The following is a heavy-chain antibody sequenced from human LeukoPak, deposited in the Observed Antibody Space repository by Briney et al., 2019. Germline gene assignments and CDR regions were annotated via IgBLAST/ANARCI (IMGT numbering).Heavy chain of an antibody. CDR2: ISYAGSNN. CDR3: ARAAHTTYVLGRYYYYAMDV. D-gene: IGHD3-10*01. V-gene: IGHV3-30-3*01. CDR1: GCTFSSYT. Sequence: GGSLRLSCAASGCTFSSYTMDWVRQAPGKGLEWVARISYAGSNNYYADSVKGRFTISSDNPKNTLYLQMDSPRAEDTAVYYCARAAHTTYVLGRYYYYAMDVWGQGTTVTVSS. J-gene: IGHJ6*02.